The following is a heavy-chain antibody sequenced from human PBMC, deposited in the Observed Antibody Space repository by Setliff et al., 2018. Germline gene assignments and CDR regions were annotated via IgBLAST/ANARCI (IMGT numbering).Heavy chain of an antibody. CDR3: ARASVEGSSGWELLQAFDI. CDR1: GYTFTSYG. D-gene: IGHD1-26*01. V-gene: IGHV1-18*01. J-gene: IGHJ3*02. CDR2: ISAYNGNT. Sequence: ASVKVSCKASGYTFTSYGISWVRQAPGQGLEWMGWISAYNGNTNYAQKLQGRVTMTTDTSKNQFSLKLSSVTAADTAVYYCARASVEGSSGWELLQAFDIWGQGTMVTVSS.